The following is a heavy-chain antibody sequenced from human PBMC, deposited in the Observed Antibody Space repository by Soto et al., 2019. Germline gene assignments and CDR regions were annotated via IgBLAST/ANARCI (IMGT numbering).Heavy chain of an antibody. J-gene: IGHJ3*02. Sequence: VSLKISCAASGFAFSSHPMSWARQAPEKGLEWVAGISDGGDLTYNADSVRGRFTISRDNSRNTLYLQMNSLRAEDTAVYYCARRVIGSSRASDIWGQGTMVTVSS. D-gene: IGHD3-10*01. CDR3: ARRVIGSSRASDI. CDR1: GFAFSSHP. V-gene: IGHV3-23*01. CDR2: ISDGGDLT.